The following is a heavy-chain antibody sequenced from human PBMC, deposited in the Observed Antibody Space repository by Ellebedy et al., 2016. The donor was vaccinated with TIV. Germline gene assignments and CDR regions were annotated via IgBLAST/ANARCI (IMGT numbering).Heavy chain of an antibody. CDR3: ATGSGWGGGDF. V-gene: IGHV3-7*01. D-gene: IGHD6-19*01. CDR2: IKHDGSGK. Sequence: GESLKISCAASGFTFSTYWMSWVRQTPGKGLEWVANIKHDGSGKLYVDSVRGRFTISRDNAKNSLYLQMNSLRAEDTAVYYCATGSGWGGGDFWGQGTLVTVSS. CDR1: GFTFSTYW. J-gene: IGHJ4*02.